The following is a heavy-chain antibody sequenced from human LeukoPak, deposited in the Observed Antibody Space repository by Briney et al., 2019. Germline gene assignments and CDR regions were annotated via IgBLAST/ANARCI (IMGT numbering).Heavy chain of an antibody. Sequence: SETLSLTCGVSGGSISNTNWWSWVRQPPGQGLEWIGEISLTGLTHYNPSLESRVTVSLDKSENQLSLNLTSVTAADTAVYYCSRENGAFSPFGYWGQGTLVTVLS. CDR1: GGSISNTNW. V-gene: IGHV4-4*02. J-gene: IGHJ4*02. CDR2: ISLTGLT. CDR3: SRENGAFSPFGY. D-gene: IGHD2-8*01.